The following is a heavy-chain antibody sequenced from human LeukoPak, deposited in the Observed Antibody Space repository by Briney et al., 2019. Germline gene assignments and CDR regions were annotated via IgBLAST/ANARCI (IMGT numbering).Heavy chain of an antibody. D-gene: IGHD1-26*01. CDR2: TSSSKTYT. J-gene: IGHJ4*02. V-gene: IGHV3-11*03. Sequence: GGSLRLSCAASGFTFSDYYMSWIRQAPGTGLEQASYTSSSKTYTNYAGCVKGRFTISRDDAKNSLYLQMNSLRAEDTAVYYCARSRSYYPADYWGQGTPVTVSS. CDR3: ARSRSYYPADY. CDR1: GFTFSDYY.